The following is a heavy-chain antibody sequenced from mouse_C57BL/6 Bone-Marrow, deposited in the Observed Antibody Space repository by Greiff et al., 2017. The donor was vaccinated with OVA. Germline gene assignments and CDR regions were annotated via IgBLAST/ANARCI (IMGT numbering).Heavy chain of an antibody. CDR1: GYTFTSYW. CDR2: IDPSDSYT. J-gene: IGHJ3*01. Sequence: QVQLQQPGAELVKPGASMKLSCKASGYTFTSYWMQWVKQRPGQGLEWIGEIDPSDSYTNYNQKFKGKATLTVDTSSSTAYMQLSSLTSEDSAVYYCASGDWWAYWGQGTLVTVSA. V-gene: IGHV1-50*01. CDR3: ASGDWWAY. D-gene: IGHD1-1*02.